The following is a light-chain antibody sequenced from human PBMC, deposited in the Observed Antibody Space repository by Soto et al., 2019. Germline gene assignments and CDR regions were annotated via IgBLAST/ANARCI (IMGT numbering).Light chain of an antibody. CDR1: SSNIGNNY. CDR3: GTWDSSLSAPVV. J-gene: IGLJ2*01. CDR2: DNN. Sequence: QSVLTQPPSVSAAPGQKVTISCSGSSSNIGNNYVSWYQQLPGTAPKLLIYDNNKRPSGIPDRFSGSKSGTSATLGITGLQTGYESDYYCGTWDSSLSAPVVFGGGTKLTVL. V-gene: IGLV1-51*01.